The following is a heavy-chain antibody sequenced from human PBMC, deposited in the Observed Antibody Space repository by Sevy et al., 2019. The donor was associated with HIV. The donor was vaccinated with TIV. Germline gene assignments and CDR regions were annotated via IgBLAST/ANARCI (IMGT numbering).Heavy chain of an antibody. D-gene: IGHD6-13*01. CDR1: GFTFSSYA. J-gene: IGHJ6*02. CDR2: ISYDGSNK. V-gene: IGHV3-30-3*01. CDR3: ARNTIVCSSAFGRVLQQLVQDGIDV. Sequence: GGSLRLSCAASGFTFSSYAMHWVRQAPGKGLEWVAVISYDGSNKYYADSVKGRFTISRDNAKNTLYLQMNSLRAEDKVEYYCARNTIVCSSAFGRVLQQLVQDGIDVWGQGTTVTVSS.